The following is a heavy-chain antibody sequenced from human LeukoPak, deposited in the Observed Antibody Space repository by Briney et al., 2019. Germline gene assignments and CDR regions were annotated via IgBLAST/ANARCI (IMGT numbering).Heavy chain of an antibody. V-gene: IGHV1-58*02. CDR2: IVVGSGNT. J-gene: IGHJ3*02. CDR3: ARRFPGYSSGWYLGPLDAFDI. CDR1: GFTFTSSA. Sequence: SVKVSCKASGFTFTSSAMQWVRQARGQRLEWIGWIVVGSGNTNYAQKFQERVTITRDMSTSTAYMELSSLRSEDTAVYYCARRFPGYSSGWYLGPLDAFDIWGQGTMVTVSS. D-gene: IGHD6-19*01.